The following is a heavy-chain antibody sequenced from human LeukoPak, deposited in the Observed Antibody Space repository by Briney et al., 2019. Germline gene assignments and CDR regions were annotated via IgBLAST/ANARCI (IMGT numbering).Heavy chain of an antibody. CDR1: GGSISSYY. D-gene: IGHD6-6*01. J-gene: IGHJ4*02. CDR2: IYYSGST. Sequence: SETLSLTCTVSGGSISSYYWSWIRQPPGKGLEWIGYIYYSGSTNYNPSLKSRVTISVDTSKNQFSLKLSSVTAADTAVYYCARVGIAAPPDYWGQGTLVTVSS. V-gene: IGHV4-59*01. CDR3: ARVGIAAPPDY.